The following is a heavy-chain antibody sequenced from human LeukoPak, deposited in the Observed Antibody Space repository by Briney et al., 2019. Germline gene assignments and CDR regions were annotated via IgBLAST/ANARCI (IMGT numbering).Heavy chain of an antibody. J-gene: IGHJ4*02. CDR2: ISYDGSNT. D-gene: IGHD5-12*01. CDR1: GFTFSSYA. Sequence: GGSLRLSCAASGFTFSSYAMHWVRQAPGKGLEWVALISYDGSNTYYADSVKGRFTISRDNSKNTLYLEMKGLRDEDSAVYYCAKAGYSGYTLTDWGQGTLVTVSS. CDR3: AKAGYSGYTLTD. V-gene: IGHV3-30*04.